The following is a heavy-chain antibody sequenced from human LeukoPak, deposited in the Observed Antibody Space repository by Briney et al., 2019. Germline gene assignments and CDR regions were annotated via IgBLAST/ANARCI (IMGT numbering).Heavy chain of an antibody. Sequence: PGGSLRLSCAASGFTFSSYAMSWVRQAPEKGLEWVATISGSGGGTYYADSVRGRFTISRDDSENTLYLQMNSLRAEDTAVYYCAKDHGRYRKNYFDYWGQGNLVTVSS. CDR3: AKDHGRYRKNYFDY. V-gene: IGHV3-23*01. CDR2: ISGSGGGT. CDR1: GFTFSSYA. J-gene: IGHJ4*02. D-gene: IGHD1-26*01.